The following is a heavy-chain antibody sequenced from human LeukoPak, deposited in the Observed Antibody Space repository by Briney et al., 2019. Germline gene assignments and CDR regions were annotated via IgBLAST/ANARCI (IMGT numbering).Heavy chain of an antibody. CDR2: ISGSGGST. CDR3: AKDGPGYCSSTSCYTVYYYGMDV. D-gene: IGHD2-2*02. V-gene: IGHV3-23*01. Sequence: PGGSLRLSCAASGFTFSSYAMSWVRQAPGKGLEWVSAISGSGGSTYYADSVKGRFTISRDNSKNTLYLLMNSLRAEDTAVYYCAKDGPGYCSSTSCYTVYYYGMDVWGQGTTVTVSS. CDR1: GFTFSSYA. J-gene: IGHJ6*02.